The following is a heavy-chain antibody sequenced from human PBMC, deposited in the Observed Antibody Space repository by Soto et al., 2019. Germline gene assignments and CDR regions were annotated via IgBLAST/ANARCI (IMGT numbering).Heavy chain of an antibody. V-gene: IGHV5-51*01. D-gene: IGHD1-1*01. J-gene: IGHJ3*02. CDR2: IYPGGSDT. CDR1: GYSFTSYW. Sequence: GESLKISCKGSGYSFTSYWIGWVRQMPGKGLEWMGIIYPGGSDTKYSPSFQGQVTISADKSISTAYLQWSSLKASDTATYYCARHVAAATGTRDEAFDIWGQGTMVTVSS. CDR3: ARHVAAATGTRDEAFDI.